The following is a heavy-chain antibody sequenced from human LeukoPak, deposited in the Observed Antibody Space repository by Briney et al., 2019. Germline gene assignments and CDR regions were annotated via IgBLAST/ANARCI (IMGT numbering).Heavy chain of an antibody. Sequence: PGGSLRLSSAASGFTFSSYAMHWVRQAPGKGLEWVAVISYDGSNKYYADSVKGRFTISRDNAKNSLYLQMNSLRAEDTAVYYCARDRTSLRFLEWLLDGMDVWGQGTTVTVSS. J-gene: IGHJ6*02. CDR1: GFTFSSYA. V-gene: IGHV3-30-3*01. CDR3: ARDRTSLRFLEWLLDGMDV. D-gene: IGHD3-3*01. CDR2: ISYDGSNK.